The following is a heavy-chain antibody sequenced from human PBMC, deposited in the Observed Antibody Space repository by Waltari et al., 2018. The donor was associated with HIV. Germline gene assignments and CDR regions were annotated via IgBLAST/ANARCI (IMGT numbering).Heavy chain of an antibody. D-gene: IGHD3-10*01. J-gene: IGHJ3*01. CDR1: GGPVNTANYY. V-gene: IGHV4-61*01. CDR3: ARDRGAFDV. Sequence: QMQLHESGPGLVKPSETLFIKCNVSGGPVNTANYYWSCVRQPPGKPLEWIGYVYYTGSTSYQPSLKSRTTIALDKSKNQFFLKLYSVTPADTAIYYCARDRGAFDVWCQGTRVTVSS. CDR2: VYYTGST.